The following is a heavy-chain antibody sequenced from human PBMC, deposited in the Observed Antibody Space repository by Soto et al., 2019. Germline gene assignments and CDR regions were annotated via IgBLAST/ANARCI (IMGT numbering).Heavy chain of an antibody. Sequence: GESLKISCKGSGYSFTSYWIGWVRQMPGKGLEWMGIIYPGDSDTRYSPSFQGQVTISADKSISTAYLQWSSLKASDTAMYYCARQESSSSHYYYYYGMDVWGQGTTVTVSS. J-gene: IGHJ6*02. V-gene: IGHV5-51*01. D-gene: IGHD6-6*01. CDR2: IYPGDSDT. CDR1: GYSFTSYW. CDR3: ARQESSSSHYYYYYGMDV.